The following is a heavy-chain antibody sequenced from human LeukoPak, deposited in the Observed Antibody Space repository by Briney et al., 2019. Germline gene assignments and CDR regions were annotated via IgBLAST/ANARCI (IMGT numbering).Heavy chain of an antibody. J-gene: IGHJ4*02. Sequence: GGSLRLSCAASGFTFSSYAMSWVRQAPGKGLEWVSAISGSGGSTYYADSVKGRFTISRDNSKNTLYLQMNSLRAEDTAVYYCAKDFVGLSGWFEESDYWGQGTLVTVSS. CDR2: ISGSGGST. CDR3: AKDFVGLSGWFEESDY. V-gene: IGHV3-23*01. CDR1: GFTFSSYA. D-gene: IGHD6-19*01.